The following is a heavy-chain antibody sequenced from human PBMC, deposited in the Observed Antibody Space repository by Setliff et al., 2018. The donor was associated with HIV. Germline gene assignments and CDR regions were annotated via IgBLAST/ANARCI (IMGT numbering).Heavy chain of an antibody. CDR2: IQSGGIM. Sequence: PGGSLRLSCAASGLTLSNSAMTWVRQRPGRGLEWVSLIQSGGIMYYADSVKGRFTISRDNSNNTLSLQMSSLRAEDTALYYCAKLDYYDYSGSWARKVAIDFWGRGTMVTVS. V-gene: IGHV3-23*01. CDR3: AKLDYYDYSGSWARKVAIDF. J-gene: IGHJ3*01. D-gene: IGHD3-22*01. CDR1: GLTLSNSA.